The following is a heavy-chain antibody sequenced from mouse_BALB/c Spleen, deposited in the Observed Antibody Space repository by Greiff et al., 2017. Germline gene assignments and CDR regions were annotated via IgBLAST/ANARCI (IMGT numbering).Heavy chain of an antibody. Sequence: EVNVVESGGGLVKPGGSLKLSCAASGFTFSSYAMSWVRQSPEKRLEWVAEISSGGSYTYYPDTVTGRFTISRDNAKNTLYLEMSSLRSEDTAMYYCARGGKGPHYYAMDYWGQGTSVTVSS. CDR3: ARGGKGPHYYAMDY. CDR1: GFTFSSYA. CDR2: ISSGGSYT. V-gene: IGHV5-9-4*01. D-gene: IGHD1-1*01. J-gene: IGHJ4*01.